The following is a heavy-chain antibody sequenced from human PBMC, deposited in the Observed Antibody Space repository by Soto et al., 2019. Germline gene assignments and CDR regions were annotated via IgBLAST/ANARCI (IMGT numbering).Heavy chain of an antibody. V-gene: IGHV1-18*04. CDR1: GYTFSNYG. J-gene: IGHJ4*02. CDR3: ARRSGTTIFDF. Sequence: QVQLVQSGAEVKKSGASVKVSCKASGYTFSNYGISWVRQAPGQGLEWMGWIRVYSGDTHYAQNFRGRVTMTADTSTTTAYMDLSNLTSDDTAVYFCARRSGTTIFDFWGPGTLVTVSP. CDR2: IRVYSGDT. D-gene: IGHD1-1*01.